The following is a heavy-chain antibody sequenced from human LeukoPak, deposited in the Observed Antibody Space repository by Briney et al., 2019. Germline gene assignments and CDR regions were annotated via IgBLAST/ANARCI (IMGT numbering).Heavy chain of an antibody. J-gene: IGHJ4*02. V-gene: IGHV3-11*04. CDR1: GFSVSDYD. CDR3: VRDPGTTSDI. Sequence: GGSRRLSCVASGFSVSDYDMSWVRQAPGRGLEWVAYVSHSGRLVKYKESVKARLSMPRDLAKNSLFLQINSLRDEDTAVYYCVRDPGTTSDIWGQGTLVTASS. D-gene: IGHD1-1*01. CDR2: VSHSGRLV.